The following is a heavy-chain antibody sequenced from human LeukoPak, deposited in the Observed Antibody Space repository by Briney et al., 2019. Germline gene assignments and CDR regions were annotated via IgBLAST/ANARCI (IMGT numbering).Heavy chain of an antibody. D-gene: IGHD5-12*01. CDR3: ARLDITTTWYAFDY. V-gene: IGHV4-34*01. Sequence: SETLSLTCAVYGGSFSAYYWSWIRQPPGKGLEWIGEIYHSGNTNYNPSLKSRVTISVDTSNNHFPLKLSSVTAADTAVYYCARLDITTTWYAFDYWGQGTLVTVSS. CDR2: IYHSGNT. CDR1: GGSFSAYY. J-gene: IGHJ4*02.